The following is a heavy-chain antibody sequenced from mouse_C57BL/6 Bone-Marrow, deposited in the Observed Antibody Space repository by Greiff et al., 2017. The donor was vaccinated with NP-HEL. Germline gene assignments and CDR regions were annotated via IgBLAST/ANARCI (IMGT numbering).Heavy chain of an antibody. J-gene: IGHJ4*01. V-gene: IGHV1-22*01. D-gene: IGHD2-1*01. CDR2: INPNNGGT. Sequence: EVKLVESGPELVKPGASVKMSCKASGYTFTDYNMHWVKQSHGKSLEWIGYINPNNGGTSYNQKFKGKATLTVNKSSSTAYMELRSLTSEDSAVYYCAREGIYYGNPYYYAMDYWGQGTSVTVSS. CDR3: AREGIYYGNPYYYAMDY. CDR1: GYTFTDYN.